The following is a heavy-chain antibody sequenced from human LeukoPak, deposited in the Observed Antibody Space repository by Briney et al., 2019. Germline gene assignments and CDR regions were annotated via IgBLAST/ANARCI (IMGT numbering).Heavy chain of an antibody. CDR1: SSGGYS. CDR2: ITWNSGNI. Sequence: SSGGYSWSWLRQPPGKGLEWVSGITWNSGNIGYADSVKGRFTTSRDNAKNSLYLQMNSLRAEDTALYYCAKDRSGGSSYGMDVWGQGTTVTVSS. CDR3: AKDRSGGSSYGMDV. D-gene: IGHD2-15*01. J-gene: IGHJ6*02. V-gene: IGHV3-9*01.